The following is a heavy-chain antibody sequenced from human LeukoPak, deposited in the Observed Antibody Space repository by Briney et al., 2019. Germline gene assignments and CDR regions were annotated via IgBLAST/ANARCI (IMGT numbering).Heavy chain of an antibody. V-gene: IGHV4-39*07. CDR1: GGSISSTSYY. D-gene: IGHD1-26*01. Sequence: SETLSLTCTFSGGSISSTSYYWGWIRQPPGKGLEWIGSINYSGSTYYNPSLKSRVTLSIDTSKNHFSLNLNSVTAADTAVFYCARDDGGSTGRFDRWGQGTLVTVSS. CDR3: ARDDGGSTGRFDR. J-gene: IGHJ5*02. CDR2: INYSGST.